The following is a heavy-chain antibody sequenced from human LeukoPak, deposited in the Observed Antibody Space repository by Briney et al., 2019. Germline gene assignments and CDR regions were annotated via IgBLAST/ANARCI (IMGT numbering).Heavy chain of an antibody. Sequence: GSLRLSCAASGFTFSSYAMHWVRQAPGKGLEWVAVISYDGSNKYYADSVKGRFTISRDNSKNTLYLQMNSLRAEDTAVYYCARAYYDFWSGPAAHYYYYYGMDVWGQGTTVTVSS. CDR1: GFTFSSYA. CDR3: ARAYYDFWSGPAAHYYYYYGMDV. V-gene: IGHV3-30*04. J-gene: IGHJ6*02. CDR2: ISYDGSNK. D-gene: IGHD3-3*01.